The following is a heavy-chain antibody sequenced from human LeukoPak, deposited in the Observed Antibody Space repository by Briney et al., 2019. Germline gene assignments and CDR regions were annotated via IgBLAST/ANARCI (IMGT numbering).Heavy chain of an antibody. CDR3: ARGEPSTVRWYYYYGMDV. V-gene: IGHV4-59*01. Sequence: PSETLSLTCTVSGGSISSYYWSWIRQPPGKGLEWIGYINYSGSTNYNPSLKSRVTISVDTSKNQFSLKLSSVTAADTAVYYCARGEPSTVRWYYYYGMDVWGQGTTVTVSS. D-gene: IGHD4-23*01. J-gene: IGHJ6*02. CDR1: GGSISSYY. CDR2: INYSGST.